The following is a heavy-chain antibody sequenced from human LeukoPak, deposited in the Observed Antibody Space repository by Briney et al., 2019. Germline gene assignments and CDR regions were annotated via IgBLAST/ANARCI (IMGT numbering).Heavy chain of an antibody. CDR1: GFTFSDYY. V-gene: IGHV3-11*01. Sequence: GGSLRLSCAASGFTFSDYYMNWIRQAPGKGLEWVSYISDSGNSVYYADSVKGRFTISRDNAKNSLYLQINSLRAEDTAVYYCARDSRGAGPDFDYWGQGTLVTVSP. CDR3: ARDSRGAGPDFDY. D-gene: IGHD6-19*01. CDR2: ISDSGNSV. J-gene: IGHJ4*02.